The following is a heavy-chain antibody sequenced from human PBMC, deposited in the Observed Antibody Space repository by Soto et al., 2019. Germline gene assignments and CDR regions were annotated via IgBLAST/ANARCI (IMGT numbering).Heavy chain of an antibody. J-gene: IGHJ4*02. CDR2: IYYSGSA. V-gene: IGHV4-28*01. CDR1: GYSNSSSNW. Sequence: QGPLQGSGPGLGKPSGNLSLTCAVSGYSNSSSNWLGWVRQPPGEGLEWIGYIYYSGSAYYNPSLKSRVTMSVDTSKNQFSLKMSSVTAVDTAVYYCARSSPAGYYFDYWGQGTLVTVSS. D-gene: IGHD3-10*01. CDR3: ARSSPAGYYFDY.